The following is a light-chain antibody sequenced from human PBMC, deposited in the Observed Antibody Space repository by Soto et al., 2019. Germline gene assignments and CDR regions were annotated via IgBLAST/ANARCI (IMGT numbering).Light chain of an antibody. V-gene: IGKV2-28*01. CDR2: LGS. J-gene: IGKJ2*01. CDR3: MQALQTPYT. CDR1: QSLLHSNGYNY. Sequence: DIVMTQSPLSLPVTPGEPASISCTSSQSLLHSNGYNYLDWYLQKPGQSPQLLIYLGSNRASGLTDRFSGSGSGTDFTLKISRVEAEDVGVYYCMQALQTPYTFGQGTKLEIK.